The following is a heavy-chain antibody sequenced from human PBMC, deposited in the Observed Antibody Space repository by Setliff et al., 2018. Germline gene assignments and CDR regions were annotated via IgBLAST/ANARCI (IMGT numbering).Heavy chain of an antibody. D-gene: IGHD2-21*01. CDR3: ARVTYCGGDCYSFDY. CDR1: GYPFTSYG. Sequence: RASVKVSCKASGYPFTSYGVNWVRQAPGQGLEWMGRIVTYNDDTYYPRKFQGRVTMTTDTSTSTAYVELRSLRSDDTAVYFCARVTYCGGDCYSFDYWGQGTLVTVSS. V-gene: IGHV1-18*04. CDR2: IVTYNDDT. J-gene: IGHJ4*02.